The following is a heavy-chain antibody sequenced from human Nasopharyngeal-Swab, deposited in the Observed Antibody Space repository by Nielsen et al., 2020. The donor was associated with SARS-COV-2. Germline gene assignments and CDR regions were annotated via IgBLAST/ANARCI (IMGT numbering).Heavy chain of an antibody. CDR2: IYPGDSDT. J-gene: IGHJ6*03. V-gene: IGHV5-51*01. D-gene: IGHD5-18*01. Sequence: KVSCKGSGYSFTSYWIGWVRQMPGKGLEWMGIIYPGDSDTRYSPSFQGQVTISADKSISTAYLQWSSLKASDTAMYYCARHQVGYSYGSYYYCMDVWGKGTTVTVSS. CDR3: ARHQVGYSYGSYYYCMDV. CDR1: GYSFTSYW.